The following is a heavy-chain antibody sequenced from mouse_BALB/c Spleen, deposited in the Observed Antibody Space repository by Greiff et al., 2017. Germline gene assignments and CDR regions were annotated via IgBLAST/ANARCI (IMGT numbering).Heavy chain of an antibody. CDR2: ISYSGST. CDR1: GYSITSDYA. Sequence: EVKLVESGPGLVKPSQSLSLTCTVTGYSITSDYAWNWIRQFPGNKLEWMGYISYSGSTSYNPSLKSRISITRDTSKNQFFLQLNSVTTEDTATYYCAREWDYFDYWGQGTTLTVSS. J-gene: IGHJ2*01. CDR3: AREWDYFDY. V-gene: IGHV3-2*02.